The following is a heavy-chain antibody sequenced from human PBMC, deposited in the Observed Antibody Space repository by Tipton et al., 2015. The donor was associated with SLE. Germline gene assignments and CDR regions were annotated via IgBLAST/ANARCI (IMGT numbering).Heavy chain of an antibody. J-gene: IGHJ4*02. D-gene: IGHD2-15*01. CDR2: IYHSGST. CDR3: AGAWQGYCSGGTCYVLDY. Sequence: TLSLTCAVSGYSISSGYYWGWIRQPPGKGLEWIGSIYHSGSTNYNPSLKSRVTVSVDTSKNQFSLKLRSVTAADTAVYYCAGAWQGYCSGGTCYVLDYWGQGTLVTVSS. CDR1: GYSISSGYY. V-gene: IGHV4-38-2*01.